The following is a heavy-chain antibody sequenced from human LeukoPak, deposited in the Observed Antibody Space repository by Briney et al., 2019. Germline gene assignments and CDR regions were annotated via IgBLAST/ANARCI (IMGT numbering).Heavy chain of an antibody. CDR3: AREVRITIFGVVLDAFDI. D-gene: IGHD3-3*01. CDR1: GGSFSGYY. CDR2: INHSGST. V-gene: IGHV4-34*01. J-gene: IGHJ3*02. Sequence: SETLSLTCAVYGGSFSGYYWSWIRQPPGKGLEWIGEINHSGSTNYNPSLKSRVTMSVDTSKNQFSLKLSSVTAADTAVYYCAREVRITIFGVVLDAFDIWGQGTMVTVSS.